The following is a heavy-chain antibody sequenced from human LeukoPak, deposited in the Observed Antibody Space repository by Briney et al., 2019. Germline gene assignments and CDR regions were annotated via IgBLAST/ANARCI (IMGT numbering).Heavy chain of an antibody. D-gene: IGHD3-16*02. CDR3: ARDFRRNYVWGSHRYTGPY. J-gene: IGHJ4*02. CDR2: ISSSGSTI. Sequence: GGSLRLSCAASGFTFNSYEMNWVRQAPGKGLEWVSYISSSGSTIYYADSVEGRFTISRDNARNSLYLQMNSLRAEDTAVYYCARDFRRNYVWGSHRYTGPYWGQGTLVTVSS. V-gene: IGHV3-48*03. CDR1: GFTFNSYE.